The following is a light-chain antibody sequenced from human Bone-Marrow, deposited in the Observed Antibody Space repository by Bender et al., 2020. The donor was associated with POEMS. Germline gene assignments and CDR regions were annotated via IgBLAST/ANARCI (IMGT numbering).Light chain of an antibody. J-gene: IGLJ2*01. V-gene: IGLV2-23*02. CDR2: EVT. Sequence: QSALTQPASVSGSPGQSITISCTGSSSDIGSYNLVSWYQQHPGKAPKLMIYEVTQRPSGVSHRFSGSKSDTTASLTISGLQAEDEADYYCCSYGTGDSPVIFGGETKLTVL. CDR3: CSYGTGDSPVI. CDR1: SSDIGSYNL.